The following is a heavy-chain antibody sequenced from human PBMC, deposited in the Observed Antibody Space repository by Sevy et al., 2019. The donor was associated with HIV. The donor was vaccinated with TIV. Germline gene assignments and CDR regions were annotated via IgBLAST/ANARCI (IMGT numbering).Heavy chain of an antibody. J-gene: IGHJ6*02. V-gene: IGHV1-8*02. CDR1: GDTFSTYD. CDR3: ASGGSGDVWNYGYYYYGMDV. CDR2: MSPKSGST. D-gene: IGHD3-3*01. Sequence: ASVKVSCKASGDTFSTYDINWVRQAPGQGLEWMGWMSPKSGSTGFAQKFRGRLTMTRDTSMNTAYMELSSLRSEDTAVYYCASGGSGDVWNYGYYYYGMDVWGQGTTVTVSS.